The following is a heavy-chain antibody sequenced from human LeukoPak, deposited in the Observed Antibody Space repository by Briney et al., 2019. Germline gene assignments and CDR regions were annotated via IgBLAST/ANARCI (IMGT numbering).Heavy chain of an antibody. D-gene: IGHD3-10*01. J-gene: IGHJ4*02. Sequence: SETLSLTCTVSSASITSSPYFWGWIRHSPGKGLEWIGSISYSGTTYYNPSLKGRVTISVDTSKNQFSLKLNSVTAADTAVFYCAANSADYNTLGSSYKVWGQGPLVTVSS. V-gene: IGHV4-39*01. CDR1: SASITSSPYF. CDR2: ISYSGTT. CDR3: AANSADYNTLGSSYKV.